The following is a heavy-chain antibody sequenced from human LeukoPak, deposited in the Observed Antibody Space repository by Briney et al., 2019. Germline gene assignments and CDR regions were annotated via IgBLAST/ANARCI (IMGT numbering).Heavy chain of an antibody. D-gene: IGHD1-26*01. V-gene: IGHV4-59*01. Sequence: SETLSVTCTDTGGPISSYYWSWIPQPPGKGLEWIGYIYYSGSTNYNPSLKSRVTISVHTSKNQFSLKLSSVSAADTVVYYCATFSGSYFEGNAFDIWGQGTMVMVSS. CDR1: GGPISSYY. CDR2: IYYSGST. CDR3: ATFSGSYFEGNAFDI. J-gene: IGHJ3*02.